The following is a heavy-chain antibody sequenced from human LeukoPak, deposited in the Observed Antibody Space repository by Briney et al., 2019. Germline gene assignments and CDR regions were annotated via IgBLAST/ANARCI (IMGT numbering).Heavy chain of an antibody. J-gene: IGHJ1*01. V-gene: IGHV1-69*04. CDR2: IIPILGIA. Sequence: SVKVSCKASGGTFSSYAISWVRQAPGQGLEWMGRIIPILGIANYAQKFQGRVTITADKSTNTAYMELSSLRSEDTAVYYCARGGLYYDSSGYYFAEYFQHWGQGTLVTVSS. D-gene: IGHD3-22*01. CDR1: GGTFSSYA. CDR3: ARGGLYYDSSGYYFAEYFQH.